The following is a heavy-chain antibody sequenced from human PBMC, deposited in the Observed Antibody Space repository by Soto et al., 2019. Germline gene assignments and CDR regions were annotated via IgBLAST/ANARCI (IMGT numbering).Heavy chain of an antibody. V-gene: IGHV3-33*01. CDR2: IWYDGSNK. Sequence: GGSLRLSCAASGFTFSSYGMHWVRQAPGKGLEWVAVIWYDGSNKYYADSVKGRFTISRDNSKNTLYLQMNSLRAEDTAVYYCARDRIAAAGGGIDYWGQGTLVTVSS. D-gene: IGHD6-13*01. J-gene: IGHJ4*02. CDR3: ARDRIAAAGGGIDY. CDR1: GFTFSSYG.